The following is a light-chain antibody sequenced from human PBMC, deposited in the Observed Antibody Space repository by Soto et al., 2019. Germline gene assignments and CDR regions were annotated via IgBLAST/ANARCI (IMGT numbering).Light chain of an antibody. V-gene: IGKV3-20*01. CDR1: QSVSSNS. CDR2: GAS. CDR3: QQYGSSGVT. Sequence: EIVLTQSPGTLSLSPGERATLSCRASQSVSSNSLAWYQQKPDQAPRLLIYGASTRATGIADRFSGSGSGTDFTLTISRLEPEDFAVYYCQQYGSSGVTFGPGTKVDSK. J-gene: IGKJ3*01.